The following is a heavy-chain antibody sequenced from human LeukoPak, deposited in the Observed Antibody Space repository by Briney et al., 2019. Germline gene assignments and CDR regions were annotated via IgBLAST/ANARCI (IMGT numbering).Heavy chain of an antibody. J-gene: IGHJ4*02. CDR2: ISGSGGST. V-gene: IGHV3-23*01. D-gene: IGHD1-26*01. CDR3: AKDQASRGSYSGVDY. Sequence: QPGGSLRLSWASSGFTFSSYAMSWVRQAPGRGLEWVAAISGSGGSTYYADSVKGRFTISRDNSKNTRYLQMSSLRAEDTAVYYCAKDQASRGSYSGVDYWGQGTLVTVSS. CDR1: GFTFSSYA.